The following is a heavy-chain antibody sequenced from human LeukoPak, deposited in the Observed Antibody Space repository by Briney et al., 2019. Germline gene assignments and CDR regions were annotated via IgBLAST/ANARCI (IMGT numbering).Heavy chain of an antibody. V-gene: IGHV4-59*11. Sequence: SETLSLTCTVSGGSISSHYWSWIRQPPGKGLEWIGYIYYSGSTNYNPSLKSRVTISVDTSKNQFSLKLSSVTAADTAVYYCARAKYSNYLTRDYYYMDVWGKGTTVTVSS. CDR3: ARAKYSNYLTRDYYYMDV. CDR1: GGSISSHY. D-gene: IGHD4-11*01. CDR2: IYYSGST. J-gene: IGHJ6*03.